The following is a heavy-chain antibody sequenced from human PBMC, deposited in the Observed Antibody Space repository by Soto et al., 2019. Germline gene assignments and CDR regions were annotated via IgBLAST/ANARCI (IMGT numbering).Heavy chain of an antibody. CDR2: IYPTGST. D-gene: IGHD3-9*01. CDR3: ARVDILTVYGCMDV. Sequence: PSETLSLTCTVSGDSFSNYYCNWVRKSAGKGLEWIGRIYPTGSTTYNPSLKSRLTMSVDTSKNQFSLRLTSMTAADTAVYYCARVDILTVYGCMDVWGQGTTVTVSS. V-gene: IGHV4-4*07. J-gene: IGHJ6*02. CDR1: GDSFSNYY.